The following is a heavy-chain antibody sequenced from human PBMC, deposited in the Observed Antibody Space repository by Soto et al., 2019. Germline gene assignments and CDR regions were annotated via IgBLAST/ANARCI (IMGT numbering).Heavy chain of an antibody. J-gene: IGHJ6*02. CDR1: GYTFTGYY. D-gene: IGHD6-6*01. Sequence: ASVKVSCKASGYTFTGYYMHWVRQAPGQGLEWMGWINPNSGGTNYAQKFQGWVTMTRDTSISTAYMELSKLRSDDTAVYYCATRVDSSSRAGLGDYYYDMDVWGQGTTVTVSS. V-gene: IGHV1-2*04. CDR2: INPNSGGT. CDR3: ATRVDSSSRAGLGDYYYDMDV.